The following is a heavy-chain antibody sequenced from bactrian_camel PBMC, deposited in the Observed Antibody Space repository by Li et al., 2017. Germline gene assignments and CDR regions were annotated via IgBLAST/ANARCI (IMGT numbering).Heavy chain of an antibody. J-gene: IGHJ4*01. D-gene: IGHD5*01. CDR2: LSTSGVDT. V-gene: IGHV3S31*01. CDR1: GFTFSSYA. CDR3: TRETEWVGYHEFAEY. Sequence: DVQLVESGGGLVQPGGSLRLSCAASGFTFSSYAMHWVRQAPGKGLEWVAGLSTSGVDTYYALPVKGRFTISRDNAKNTLNLHLSGLKTEDTAIYYCTRETEWVGYHEFAEYWGQGTQVTVS.